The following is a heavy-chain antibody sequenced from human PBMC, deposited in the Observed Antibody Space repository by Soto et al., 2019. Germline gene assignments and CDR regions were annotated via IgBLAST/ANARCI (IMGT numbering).Heavy chain of an antibody. CDR1: GFTFSSYE. CDR2: ISGSGSTI. J-gene: IGHJ3*02. D-gene: IGHD1-26*01. V-gene: IGHV3-48*03. Sequence: GGSLRLSCAASGFTFSSYEMNWVRQAPGKGLEWLSYISGSGSTIYYADSAKGRFTVSRDNAKNSLYLQMNSLRADDTGVYYCAREGSWDVFDIWGQGTMVTVSS. CDR3: AREGSWDVFDI.